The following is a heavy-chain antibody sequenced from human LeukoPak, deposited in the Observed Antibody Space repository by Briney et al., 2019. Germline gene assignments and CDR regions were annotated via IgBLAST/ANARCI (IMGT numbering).Heavy chain of an antibody. D-gene: IGHD6-19*01. CDR2: INPNSGGT. CDR3: ARGGGSSGYIDY. V-gene: IGHV1-2*02. CDR1: GYTFHAWY. Sequence: ASVKVSCKASGYTFHAWYIHWVRQAPGQGLEWMGWINPNSGGTKYAQKFQGRVTMTRDMSISTVYMEVSSLRSEDTAVYYCARGGGSSGYIDYWGQGTLVTVSS. J-gene: IGHJ4*02.